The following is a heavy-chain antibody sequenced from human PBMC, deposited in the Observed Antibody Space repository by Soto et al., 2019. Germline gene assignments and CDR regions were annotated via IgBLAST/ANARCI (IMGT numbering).Heavy chain of an antibody. J-gene: IGHJ5*02. D-gene: IGHD3-10*01. Sequence: SETLSLTCTVSGGSISSYYWIWIRQPPGKGLEWVGYIYYSGSTNYNPSLKSRITISVDTSKNQFSLKLSSVTAADTAVYYSATVWFGELSSTWLDHWGQGTLVTVSS. V-gene: IGHV4-59*01. CDR3: ATVWFGELSSTWLDH. CDR1: GGSISSYY. CDR2: IYYSGST.